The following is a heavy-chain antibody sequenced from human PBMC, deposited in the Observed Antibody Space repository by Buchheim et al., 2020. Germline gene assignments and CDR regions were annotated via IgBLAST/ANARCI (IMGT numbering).Heavy chain of an antibody. CDR2: ISSSSSYI. Sequence: VQLVASGGGVVQPGRSLRLSCAASGFTFNAYGMHWVRQTPGKGLEWVSFISSSSSYIYYAHSVKGRFTISRDNAKNSLYLLMNSLRAEDTAVYYCARDNIVVVPGAIPYYYGMDVWGQGTT. D-gene: IGHD2-2*01. CDR3: ARDNIVVVPGAIPYYYGMDV. J-gene: IGHJ6*02. V-gene: IGHV3-21*01. CDR1: GFTFNAYG.